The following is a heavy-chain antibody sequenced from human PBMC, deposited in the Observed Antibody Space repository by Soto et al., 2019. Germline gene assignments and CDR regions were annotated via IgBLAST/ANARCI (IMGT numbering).Heavy chain of an antibody. CDR2: IWYDGSNK. CDR1: GFTFRGYG. CDR3: ARDPKWYFDL. V-gene: IGHV3-33*01. J-gene: IGHJ2*01. Sequence: GGSLRLSCAASGFTFRGYGMHWVRQAPGKGLEWVAVIWYDGSNKYYADSVKGRFTISRDNSKNTLYLQMNSLRAEDTAVYYCARDPKWYFDLWGRGTLVTVSS.